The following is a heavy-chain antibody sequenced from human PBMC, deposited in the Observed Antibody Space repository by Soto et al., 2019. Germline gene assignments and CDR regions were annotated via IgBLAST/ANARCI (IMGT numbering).Heavy chain of an antibody. Sequence: PGGSLRLSCAASGFTFSYYSMSWVRQAPGKGLEWVSAIGTRDDIFYADSVKGRFTISRDDSKNSLYLQMNSLRAEDTAVYYCARGDYYDSSGPFSDAFDIWGQGTMVTVSS. V-gene: IGHV3-23*01. J-gene: IGHJ3*02. CDR1: GFTFSYYS. CDR2: IGTRDDI. CDR3: ARGDYYDSSGPFSDAFDI. D-gene: IGHD3-22*01.